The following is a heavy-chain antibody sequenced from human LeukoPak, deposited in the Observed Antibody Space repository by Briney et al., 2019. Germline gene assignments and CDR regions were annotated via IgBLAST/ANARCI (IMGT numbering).Heavy chain of an antibody. CDR3: ARGRDRSKAGDL. V-gene: IGHV4-34*01. Sequence: SETLSLTCAVYGGSCDDYYCSWVRQPPGKGLEWIGEIHPHGIFYYNSSLVSRVTISIDTSKTQFSLRLTSVTAADTAFYYCARGRDRSKAGDLWGQGSLVTVSS. CDR2: IHPHGIF. CDR1: GGSCDDYY. D-gene: IGHD5-24*01. J-gene: IGHJ5*02.